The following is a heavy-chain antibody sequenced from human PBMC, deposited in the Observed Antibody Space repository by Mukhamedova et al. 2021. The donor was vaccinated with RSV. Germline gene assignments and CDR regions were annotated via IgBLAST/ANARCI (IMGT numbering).Heavy chain of an antibody. V-gene: IGHV4-34*01. CDR2: INHSLST. CDR3: ARREDGSCWGDFDY. J-gene: IGHJ4*02. D-gene: IGHD5-24*01. Sequence: GKGLAWLGEINHSLSTYYNPSLKRRVTISADTSKNPFSLNLSSVNAADTAGYYCARREDGSCWGDFDYWGQGTLVTVSS.